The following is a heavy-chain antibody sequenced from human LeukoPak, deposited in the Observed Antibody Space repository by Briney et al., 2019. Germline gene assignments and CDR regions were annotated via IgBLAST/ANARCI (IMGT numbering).Heavy chain of an antibody. CDR2: ISGSGGST. V-gene: IGHV3-23*01. J-gene: IGHJ6*02. Sequence: GGSLRLSCAACGFTFNSYAMSWVRQAPGKGLEGVSGISGSGGSTYNADSVKGRFTISRDNSKNTLYLQMNSLRAEDTAVYYCAKDYAERADYYDSSGSDVWGQGTTVTVSS. CDR1: GFTFNSYA. D-gene: IGHD3-22*01. CDR3: AKDYAERADYYDSSGSDV.